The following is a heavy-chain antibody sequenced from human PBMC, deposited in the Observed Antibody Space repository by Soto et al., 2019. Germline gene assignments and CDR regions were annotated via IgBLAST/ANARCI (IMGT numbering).Heavy chain of an antibody. CDR3: ARLPKYCSGGSCYGGAFDI. J-gene: IGHJ3*02. CDR1: GGSFSGYY. V-gene: IGHV4-34*01. CDR2: INHSGST. Sequence: SETLSLTCAVYGGSFSGYYWSWIRQPPGKGLEWIGEINHSGSTNYNPSLKSRVTISVDTSRNQFSLKLSSVTAADTAVYYCARLPKYCSGGSCYGGAFDIWGQGTMVTVSS. D-gene: IGHD2-15*01.